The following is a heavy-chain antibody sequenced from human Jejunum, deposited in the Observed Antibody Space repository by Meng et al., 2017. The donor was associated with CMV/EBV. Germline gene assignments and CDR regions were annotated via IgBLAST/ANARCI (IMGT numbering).Heavy chain of an antibody. CDR3: ARWDCSTSCYGSYYYYYGMDV. D-gene: IGHD2-2*01. CDR1: G. V-gene: IGHV5-51*01. Sequence: GDGWGRQRPGKGLEWMGMIYPGDSDTKYSPSFQGQVTISADKSISTAYLQWSSLKASDTAKYYCARWDCSTSCYGSYYYYYGMDVWGQGTTVTVSS. J-gene: IGHJ6*02. CDR2: IYPGDSDT.